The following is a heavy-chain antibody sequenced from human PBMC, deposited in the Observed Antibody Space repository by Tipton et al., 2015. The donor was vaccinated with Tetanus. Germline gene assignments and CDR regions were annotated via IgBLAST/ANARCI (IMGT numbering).Heavy chain of an antibody. CDR1: GGPISSSSYY. CDR2: IYYSGST. CDR3: ARNTVAGTVTFDY. J-gene: IGHJ4*02. V-gene: IGHV4-39*01. D-gene: IGHD6-19*01. Sequence: TLSLTCTVSGGPISSSSYYWGWIRQPPGKGLEGIGSIYYSGSTYYNPSLKSRVTISVDTTKNQFSLKLSSVTAADTAVYYCARNTVAGTVTFDYWGQGTLVTVSS.